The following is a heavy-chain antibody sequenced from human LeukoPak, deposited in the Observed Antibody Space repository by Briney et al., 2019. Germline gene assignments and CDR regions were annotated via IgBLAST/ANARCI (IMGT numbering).Heavy chain of an antibody. CDR1: GFTFIRFN. V-gene: IGHV3-21*01. CDR3: ARDLGYSSSWYLGY. Sequence: GGSLRLSCAASGFTFIRFNMNWVRQAPGKGLEWVSSISSSSNYIYFADSVKGRFTISRDNAKNSLYLRMNSLRAEDTAVYYCARDLGYSSSWYLGYWGQGTLVTVSS. CDR2: ISSSSNYI. D-gene: IGHD6-13*01. J-gene: IGHJ4*02.